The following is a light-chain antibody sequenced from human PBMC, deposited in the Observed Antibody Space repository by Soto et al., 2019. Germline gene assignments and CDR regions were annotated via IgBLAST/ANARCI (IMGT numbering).Light chain of an antibody. V-gene: IGKV1-33*01. CDR3: QQYDKLPIT. Sequence: DIQMTQSPSSLSASVGDRVTISCQASQDINNYLNWFQQKPGKAPKLLIYDVLNLETGVPSRFSGSGSEAYFTLTISSLQPEDIATYYCQQYDKLPITFGQGTRLEIK. CDR2: DVL. CDR1: QDINNY. J-gene: IGKJ5*01.